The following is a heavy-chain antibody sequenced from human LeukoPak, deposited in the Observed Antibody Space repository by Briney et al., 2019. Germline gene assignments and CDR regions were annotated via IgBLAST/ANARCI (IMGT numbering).Heavy chain of an antibody. CDR3: ARWPQLTHYFDY. CDR1: GGSISSSSYY. J-gene: IGHJ4*02. Sequence: PSETLSLTCTVSGGSISSSSYYWGWIRQPPGKGLEWIGSIYYSGSTYYNPSLKSRVTISVDTSKNQFSLKLSSVTAADTAVYYCARWPQLTHYFDYWGQGTLVTVSS. V-gene: IGHV4-39*01. D-gene: IGHD5-24*01. CDR2: IYYSGST.